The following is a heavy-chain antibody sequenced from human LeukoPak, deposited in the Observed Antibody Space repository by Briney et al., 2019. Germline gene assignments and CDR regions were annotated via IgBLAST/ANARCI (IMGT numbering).Heavy chain of an antibody. CDR2: INTVASYI. CDR1: GLTFSSFS. J-gene: IGHJ4*02. Sequence: GGSLRLSCAASGLTFSSFSFNWVRQGPGKGLEWVSSINTVASYIYYADSVKDRFTISRDNAKNSLYLQMNSLRAEDTGVYYCARLRRNSDKSGFYYYYDYWGQGTLVTVSS. CDR3: ARLRRNSDKSGFYYYYDY. V-gene: IGHV3-21*06. D-gene: IGHD3-22*01.